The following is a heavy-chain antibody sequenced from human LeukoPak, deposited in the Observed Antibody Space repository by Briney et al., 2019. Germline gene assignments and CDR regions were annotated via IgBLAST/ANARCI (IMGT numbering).Heavy chain of an antibody. V-gene: IGHV3-23*01. CDR3: AKYQSYYDFWSSYPYGMDV. Sequence: GGSLRLSCAASGFTFSSYAMSWVRQAPGKGLEWVSTVSTSGGGTYYADSVKGRFTISRDNSKNTLFLQMNSLRAEDTAVYYCAKYQSYYDFWSSYPYGMDVWGQGTTVTVSS. CDR1: GFTFSSYA. CDR2: VSTSGGGT. J-gene: IGHJ6*02. D-gene: IGHD3-3*01.